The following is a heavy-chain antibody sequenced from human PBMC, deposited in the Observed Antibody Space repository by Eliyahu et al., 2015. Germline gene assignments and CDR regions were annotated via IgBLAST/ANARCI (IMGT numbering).Heavy chain of an antibody. V-gene: IGHV3-33*01. J-gene: IGHJ4*02. Sequence: QVQLVESGGGVVQPGXSLRLSCAXSGFXFSSYGMHWVRQAPGKGLEWVAVIWYDGSNKYYADSVKGRFTISRDNSKNTLYLQMNSLRAEDTAVYYCARGPVGIAAALDYWGQGTLVTVSS. CDR2: IWYDGSNK. CDR3: ARGPVGIAAALDY. D-gene: IGHD6-13*01. CDR1: GFXFSSYG.